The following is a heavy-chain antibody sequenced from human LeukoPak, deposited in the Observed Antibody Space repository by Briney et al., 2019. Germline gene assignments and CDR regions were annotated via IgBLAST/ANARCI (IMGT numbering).Heavy chain of an antibody. V-gene: IGHV3-53*01. CDR2: IYSSGCT. CDR3: ARVSVTTTSDAFDI. J-gene: IGHJ3*02. D-gene: IGHD4-17*01. CDR1: GFTASSNY. Sequence: GGSLRLSWAASGFTASSNYMSWVRQSPGRGLEWVSIIYSSGCTYYPDSLKGGFTISRDNPKNNLYLKGNSLRAENTAIYYCARVSVTTTSDAFDIWGQGTMVTVSS.